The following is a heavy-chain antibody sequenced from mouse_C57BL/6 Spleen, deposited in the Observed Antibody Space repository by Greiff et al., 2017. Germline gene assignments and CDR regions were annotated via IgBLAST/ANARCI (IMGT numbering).Heavy chain of an antibody. CDR1: GYTFTSYW. CDR2: IHPKSGST. V-gene: IGHV1-64*01. J-gene: IGHJ2*01. Sequence: VKLQQPGAELVKPGASVKLSCKASGYTFTSYWMHWVKQRPGQGLEWIGMIHPKSGSTNYNEKFKSKATLTVDKSSSTAYMQLSSLTSEDSAVYYCARSGLGDYWGQGTTLTVSS. D-gene: IGHD3-3*01. CDR3: ARSGLGDY.